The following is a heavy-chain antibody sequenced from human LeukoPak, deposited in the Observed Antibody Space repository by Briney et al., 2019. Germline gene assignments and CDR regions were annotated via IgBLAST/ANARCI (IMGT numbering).Heavy chain of an antibody. CDR1: GGSISSSSYY. J-gene: IGHJ6*03. D-gene: IGHD3-3*01. Sequence: SETLSLTRTVSGGSISSSSYYWGWIRQPPGKGLEWIGSIYYSGSTYYNPSLKSRVTISVDTSKNQFSLKLSSVTAADTAVYYCARDGIFGVVMANYYYYMDVWGKGTTVTVSS. CDR2: IYYSGST. V-gene: IGHV4-39*07. CDR3: ARDGIFGVVMANYYYYMDV.